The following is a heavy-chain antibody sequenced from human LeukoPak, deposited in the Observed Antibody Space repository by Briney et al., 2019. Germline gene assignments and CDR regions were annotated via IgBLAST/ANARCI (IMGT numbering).Heavy chain of an antibody. CDR1: GGSISSYY. CDR2: IYTSGST. Sequence: SETLSLTCTVSGGSISSYYWSWIRQPAGKGLEWIGRIYTSGSTNYNPSLKSRVTMSVDTSKNQFSLKLSSVTAADTAVYYCARSRVCSSTSCGYYMDVWGKGTTVTVSS. V-gene: IGHV4-4*07. CDR3: ARSRVCSSTSCGYYMDV. J-gene: IGHJ6*03. D-gene: IGHD2-2*01.